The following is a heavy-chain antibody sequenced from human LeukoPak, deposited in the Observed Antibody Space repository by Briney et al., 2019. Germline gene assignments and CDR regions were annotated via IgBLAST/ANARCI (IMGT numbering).Heavy chain of an antibody. CDR3: ARDLGYYYDSSGYSHAFDI. V-gene: IGHV1-69*05. J-gene: IGHJ3*02. Sequence: ASVKVSCKASGGTFSSYAISWVRQAPGQGLEWMGGIIPIFGTANYAQKFQGRVTITTDESTSTAYMELSSLRSEDTAVYYCARDLGYYYDSSGYSHAFDIWGQGTVVTVSS. CDR1: GGTFSSYA. D-gene: IGHD3-22*01. CDR2: IIPIFGTA.